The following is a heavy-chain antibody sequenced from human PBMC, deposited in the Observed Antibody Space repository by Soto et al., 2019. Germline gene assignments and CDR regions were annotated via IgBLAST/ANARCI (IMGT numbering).Heavy chain of an antibody. CDR3: AKGGLLPRANRWF. D-gene: IGHD2-2*01. CDR2: ISGSGVDT. Sequence: PCGCPGLCSASSMFSLKNSPMTWARQAPGKGLDWVSTISGSGVDTYYPDSVKGRVTISRDNSKNTLYLQINSLRAEDTAVYYCAKGGLLPRANRWFWGQGTLVTVSS. CDR1: MFSLKNSP. V-gene: IGHV3-23*01. J-gene: IGHJ4*02.